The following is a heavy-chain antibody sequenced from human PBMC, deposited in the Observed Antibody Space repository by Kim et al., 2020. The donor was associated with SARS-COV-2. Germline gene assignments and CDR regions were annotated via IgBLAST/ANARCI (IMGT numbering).Heavy chain of an antibody. CDR2: IYYSGST. CDR3: ARESYYGSVNWTLVDY. CDR1: GGSISSGGYY. Sequence: SETLSLTCTVSGGSISSGGYYWSWIRQHPGKGLEWIGYIYYSGSTYYNPSLKSRVTISVDTSKNQFSLKLSSVTAADTSVYYCARESYYGSVNWTLVDYWGQGTLVTVSS. V-gene: IGHV4-31*03. D-gene: IGHD3-10*01. J-gene: IGHJ4*02.